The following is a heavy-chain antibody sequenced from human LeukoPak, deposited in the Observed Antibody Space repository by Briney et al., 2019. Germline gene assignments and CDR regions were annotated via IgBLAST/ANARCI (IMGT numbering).Heavy chain of an antibody. Sequence: GGSLRLSCAASGFSFSSYEMNWVRQAPGKGLEWISYISASGTLTHYADSVEGRFAVSRDNARNSLYLQMNSLRAEDTAVYYCAREPRIVGATWDYYYYYYYMDVWGKGTTVTVSS. V-gene: IGHV3-48*03. J-gene: IGHJ6*03. CDR3: AREPRIVGATWDYYYYYYYMDV. CDR1: GFSFSSYE. CDR2: ISASGTLT. D-gene: IGHD1-26*01.